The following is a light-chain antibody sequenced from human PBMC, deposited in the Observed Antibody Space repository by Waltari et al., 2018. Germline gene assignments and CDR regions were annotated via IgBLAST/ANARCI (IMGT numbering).Light chain of an antibody. CDR2: GAS. Sequence: EIVMTQSPVTLSVSPGERATLSCRASQSISSNLAWYQQKPGQSPRLLFHGASTKATGSPARFSGSGSGTDFTLTISSLQSEDFAVYFCQQYNTWPTFGGGTKVEIK. CDR1: QSISSN. V-gene: IGKV3-15*01. CDR3: QQYNTWPT. J-gene: IGKJ4*01.